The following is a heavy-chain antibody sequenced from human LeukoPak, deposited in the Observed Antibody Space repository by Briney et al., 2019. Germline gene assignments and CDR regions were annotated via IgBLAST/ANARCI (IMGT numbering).Heavy chain of an antibody. J-gene: IGHJ4*02. D-gene: IGHD5-12*01. CDR1: GFTFSSYS. CDR3: ARVMVATIRGGVDY. Sequence: PGGSLRLSCAASGFTFSSYSMNWVRQAPGKGLEWVSYISSSSSTIYYADSVKGRFTISRGNAKNSLYLQMNSLRAEDTAVYYCARVMVATIRGGVDYWGQGTLVTVSS. V-gene: IGHV3-48*01. CDR2: ISSSSSTI.